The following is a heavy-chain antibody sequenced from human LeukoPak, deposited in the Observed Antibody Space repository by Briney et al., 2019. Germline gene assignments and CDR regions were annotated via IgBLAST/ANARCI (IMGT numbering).Heavy chain of an antibody. CDR2: MNPNSGNT. V-gene: IGHV1-8*01. CDR3: ARDGLRFWPLFDP. D-gene: IGHD3-3*01. CDR1: GYTFTSYD. J-gene: IGHJ5*02. Sequence: ASVKVSCKASGYTFTSYDINWVRQATGQGLEWMGWMNPNSGNTGYAQKFQGRVTMTRNTSISTAYMELSSLRSDDTAVYYCARDGLRFWPLFDPWGQGTLVTVSS.